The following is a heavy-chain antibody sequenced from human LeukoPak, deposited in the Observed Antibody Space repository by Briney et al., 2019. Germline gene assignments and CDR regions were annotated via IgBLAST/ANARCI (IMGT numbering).Heavy chain of an antibody. CDR1: GGSVSSYY. J-gene: IGHJ3*01. D-gene: IGHD2-15*01. Sequence: PSETLSLTCTVSGGSVSSYYWSWIRQPAGKGLEWIGRIYTSGSTNYNPSPKSRVTISVDKSKNQFSLKLKSLTAADTAVYYCARVGGSAPTLSAFDVWGQGTMVTVSS. CDR2: IYTSGST. V-gene: IGHV4-4*07. CDR3: ARVGGSAPTLSAFDV.